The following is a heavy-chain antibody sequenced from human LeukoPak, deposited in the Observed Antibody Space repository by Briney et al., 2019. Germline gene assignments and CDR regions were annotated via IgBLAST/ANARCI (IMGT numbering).Heavy chain of an antibody. J-gene: IGHJ4*02. D-gene: IGHD6-13*01. V-gene: IGHV1-18*01. CDR3: ARPIAADYYFDY. CDR2: ISAYNGNT. CDR1: GYTFTSYG. Sequence: ASVKVSCKASGYTFTSYGIGWVRQAPGQGLEWMGWISAYNGNTNYAQKLQGRVTMTTDTSTSTAYMELRSLRSDDTAVYYCARPIAADYYFDYWGQGTLVTVSS.